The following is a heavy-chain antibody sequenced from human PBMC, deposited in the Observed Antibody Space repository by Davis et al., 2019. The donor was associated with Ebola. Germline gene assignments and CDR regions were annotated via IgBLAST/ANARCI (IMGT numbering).Heavy chain of an antibody. CDR2: ISYDGSNK. J-gene: IGHJ6*03. CDR1: GVAFSKYW. V-gene: IGHV3-30-3*01. D-gene: IGHD2-2*01. CDR3: ARDAASCSSTSCFYYYYYYMDV. Sequence: GGSLRLSCAASGVAFSKYWMKWVRQAPGKGLEWVAVISYDGSNKYYADSVKGRFTISRDNSKNTLYLQMNSLRAEDTAVYYCARDAASCSSTSCFYYYYYYMDVWGKGTTVTVSS.